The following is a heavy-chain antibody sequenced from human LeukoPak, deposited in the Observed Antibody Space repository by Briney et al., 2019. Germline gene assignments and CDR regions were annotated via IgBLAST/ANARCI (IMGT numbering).Heavy chain of an antibody. J-gene: IGHJ2*01. CDR1: GYTFTAYY. D-gene: IGHD7-27*01. Sequence: ASVKVSCKASGYTFTAYYIHWVRQAPGQGLEWMGWISPNSGGTDYAQKLQGRVTMTRDTSISTTYVELSSLTSDDTAVYYCAIQPWGSGNNWYFDLWGRGTLVTVSS. V-gene: IGHV1-2*02. CDR2: ISPNSGGT. CDR3: AIQPWGSGNNWYFDL.